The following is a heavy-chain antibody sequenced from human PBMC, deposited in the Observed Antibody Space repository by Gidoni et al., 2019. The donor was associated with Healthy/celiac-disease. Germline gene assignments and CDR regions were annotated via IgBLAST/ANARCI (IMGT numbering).Heavy chain of an antibody. D-gene: IGHD3-22*01. V-gene: IGHV4-39*01. CDR3: ASAPYYYDSSGYYSALYFDY. Sequence: QLQLQESGPGLVKPSETLSLTCTVSGGSISSSSYYWGWIRQPPGKGLEWIGSIYYSGSTYSNPSLKSLVTISVDTSKNQFSLKLSSVTAADTAVYYCASAPYYYDSSGYYSALYFDYWGQGTLVTVSS. CDR2: IYYSGST. J-gene: IGHJ4*02. CDR1: GGSISSSSYY.